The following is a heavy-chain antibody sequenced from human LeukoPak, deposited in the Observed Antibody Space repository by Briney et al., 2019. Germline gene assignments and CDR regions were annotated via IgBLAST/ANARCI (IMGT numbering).Heavy chain of an antibody. V-gene: IGHV3-74*01. D-gene: IGHD5-18*01. CDR1: GFTFSSYW. CDR3: VQLWSRWG. Sequence: GGSLRLSCAAPGFTFSSYWMHWVRQTPGKGLVWVSRISTDGSNTNYADSVRGRFTISRDNAKNTLYLQMNSLRAEDTAVYYCVQLWSRWGWGLGTLVTVSS. CDR2: ISTDGSNT. J-gene: IGHJ4*02.